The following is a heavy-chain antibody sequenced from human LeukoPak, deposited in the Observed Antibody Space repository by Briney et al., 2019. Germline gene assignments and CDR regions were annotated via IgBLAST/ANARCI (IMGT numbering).Heavy chain of an antibody. J-gene: IGHJ4*02. CDR1: GYSFTSYW. CDR2: IYPGDSET. D-gene: IGHD1-26*01. CDR3: ARRGKGGATLLYYFDY. Sequence: GESLKISCKGSGYSFTSYWIGWVRQMPGKGLEWMGIIYPGDSETRYSPSFQGQVTISADKSISTAYLQWSSLKASDTAMYYCARRGKGGATLLYYFDYWGQGTLVTVSS. V-gene: IGHV5-51*01.